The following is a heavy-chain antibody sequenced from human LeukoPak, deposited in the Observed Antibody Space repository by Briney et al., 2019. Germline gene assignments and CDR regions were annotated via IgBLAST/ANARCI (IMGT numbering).Heavy chain of an antibody. D-gene: IGHD6-19*01. CDR3: ARDTASVWYSSGWYEYFQH. CDR2: INPSSGST. Sequence: ASVKVSCKASGYTFTSLYMHWVRQAPGQGLEWMGVINPSSGSTSNAQKFQGRVTMTRDTSTSTVYMELSSLRSEDTAVYYCARDTASVWYSSGWYEYFQHWGQGTTVTVSS. V-gene: IGHV1-46*01. J-gene: IGHJ1*01. CDR1: GYTFTSLY.